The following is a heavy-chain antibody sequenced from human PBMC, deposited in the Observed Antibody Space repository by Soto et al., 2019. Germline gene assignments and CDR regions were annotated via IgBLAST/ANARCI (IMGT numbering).Heavy chain of an antibody. J-gene: IGHJ1*01. CDR2: LSSSSRTI. CDR1: GFTFSTYS. D-gene: IGHD6-13*01. CDR3: TAAGTTSVAAASEY. Sequence: GSLRLSCAASGFTFSTYSLNWVRQAPGKGLEWVSYLSSSSRTIYYADSVKGRFTISRDNAKNPLYLQMNSLRAEDTAVYYCTAAGTTSVAAASEYWGQGTLVTVSS. V-gene: IGHV3-48*01.